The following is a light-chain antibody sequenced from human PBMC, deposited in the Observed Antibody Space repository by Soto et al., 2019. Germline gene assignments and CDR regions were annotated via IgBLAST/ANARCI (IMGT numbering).Light chain of an antibody. V-gene: IGKV3-15*01. Sequence: EIVMTQSPATLSVSPGERATLSCRASQSVSSNLAWYQQKPGQAPRLLIYGASTRATGIPARFSGSGSGTEFTLTISSLQSEDFEVYYCQHQGEFGRGTKVEIK. CDR1: QSVSSN. CDR2: GAS. CDR3: QHQGE. J-gene: IGKJ1*01.